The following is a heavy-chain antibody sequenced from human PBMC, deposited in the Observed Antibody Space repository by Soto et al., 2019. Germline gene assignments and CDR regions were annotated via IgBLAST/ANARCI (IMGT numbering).Heavy chain of an antibody. J-gene: IGHJ3*02. Sequence: QVPLQESGPGLVKPSETLSLTCTVSGGSVSSGSYYWSWIRQPPGKGLEWIGYIYYSGSTNYNPSLKSRVTISVDTSKNQFSLKLSSVTAADTAVYYCARGSGPNDAFDIWGQGTMVTVSS. V-gene: IGHV4-61*01. CDR1: GGSVSSGSYY. CDR3: ARGSGPNDAFDI. D-gene: IGHD2-15*01. CDR2: IYYSGST.